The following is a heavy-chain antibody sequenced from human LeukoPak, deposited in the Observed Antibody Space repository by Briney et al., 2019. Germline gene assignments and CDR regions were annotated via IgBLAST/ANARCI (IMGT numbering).Heavy chain of an antibody. CDR3: AKDDGYGDYGYDY. Sequence: GGSLRLSCAASGFTFSSYAMSWVRKAPGKGLEWVSAISGSGGSTHYADSVKGRFTISRDNSKNTLYLQMNSLRAEDTAVYYCAKDDGYGDYGYDYWGQGTLVTVSS. V-gene: IGHV3-23*01. J-gene: IGHJ4*02. CDR2: ISGSGGST. CDR1: GFTFSSYA. D-gene: IGHD4-17*01.